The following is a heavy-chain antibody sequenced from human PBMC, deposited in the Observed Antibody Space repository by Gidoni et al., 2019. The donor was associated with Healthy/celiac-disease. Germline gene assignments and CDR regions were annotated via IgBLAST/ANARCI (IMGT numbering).Heavy chain of an antibody. V-gene: IGHV3-9*01. J-gene: IGHJ6*02. D-gene: IGHD3-22*01. CDR3: ARSNYYDRDYYYYGMDV. Sequence: EVQLVESGGGLVQPGRSLRLSCAASGFTFDDYAMHWVRQAPGKGLEWVSGISWNSGSIGYADSVKGRFTISRDNAKNSLYLQMNSLRAEDTALYYCARSNYYDRDYYYYGMDVWGQGTTVTVSS. CDR1: GFTFDDYA. CDR2: ISWNSGSI.